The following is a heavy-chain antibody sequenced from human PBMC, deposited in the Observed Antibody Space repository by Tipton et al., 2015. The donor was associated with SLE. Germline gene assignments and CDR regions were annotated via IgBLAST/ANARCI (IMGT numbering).Heavy chain of an antibody. CDR3: ARERGGGITVFDF. CDR1: GYGFTSYW. Sequence: QLVQSGAEMKKPGESLKISCKGSGYGFTSYWIGWVRQVSGKGLEWMGVIFPRDSDVRYSRSFQGQVTISADRSSSTAYMELSRLTSADTAVYYCARERGGGITVFDFWGQGTLVTVSS. D-gene: IGHD3-16*01. J-gene: IGHJ4*02. V-gene: IGHV5-51*03. CDR2: IFPRDSDV.